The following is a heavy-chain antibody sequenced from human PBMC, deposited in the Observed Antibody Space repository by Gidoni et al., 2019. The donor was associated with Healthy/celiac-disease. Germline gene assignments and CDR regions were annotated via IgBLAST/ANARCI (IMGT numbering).Heavy chain of an antibody. D-gene: IGHD3-9*01. CDR1: GFTFRSSG. CDR2: IWYDGSNK. Sequence: QVQLVESGGGVVQPGRSLSLCCAATGFTFRSSGMHWVRQAPGKGLGGVEVIWYDGSNKYYADSVKGRFTISRDNSKNTLDLQMNSVRAEDTAVYYCARVFDDFTGYYYYGMDVWGQGTTVTVSS. CDR3: ARVFDDFTGYYYYGMDV. V-gene: IGHV3-33*01. J-gene: IGHJ6*02.